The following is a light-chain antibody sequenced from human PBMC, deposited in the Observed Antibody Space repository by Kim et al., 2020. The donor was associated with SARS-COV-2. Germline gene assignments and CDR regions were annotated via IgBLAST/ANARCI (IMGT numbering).Light chain of an antibody. CDR3: QQYYSTPYS. Sequence: RATINCKSSQSVLYSSNNKNYLAWYQQKPGQAPKLLIYWASTRESGVSDRFSGSGSGTDFTLTISSLQAEDVAVYYCQQYYSTPYSFGQGTKLEI. CDR1: QSVLYSSNNKNY. CDR2: WAS. V-gene: IGKV4-1*01. J-gene: IGKJ2*03.